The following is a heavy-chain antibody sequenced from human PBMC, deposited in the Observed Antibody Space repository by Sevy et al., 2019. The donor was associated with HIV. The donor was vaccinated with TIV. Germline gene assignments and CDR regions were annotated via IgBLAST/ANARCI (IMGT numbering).Heavy chain of an antibody. CDR1: GGSISSYY. V-gene: IGHV4-4*07. J-gene: IGHJ4*02. D-gene: IGHD3-22*01. Sequence: SETLSLTCTVSGGSISSYYWSWIRQPAGKGLEWIGRIYTSGSTYYNPSLKSRVTISVDTSKNQFSLKLSSVTAADTAVYYCARRDSSGYFFSELYYFDYWGQGTLVTVSS. CDR2: IYTSGST. CDR3: ARRDSSGYFFSELYYFDY.